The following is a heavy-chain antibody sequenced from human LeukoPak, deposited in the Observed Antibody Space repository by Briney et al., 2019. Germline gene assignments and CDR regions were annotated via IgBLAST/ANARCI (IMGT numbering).Heavy chain of an antibody. V-gene: IGHV3-23*01. D-gene: IGHD2-15*01. CDR1: GFTFSSYA. J-gene: IGHJ4*02. CDR2: ISGSGGST. CDR3: AKDDLGYCSGGSCYYDY. Sequence: QPGGSLRLSCAAYGFTFSSYAMSWVRQAPGKGLEWASAISGSGGSTFYADSVKGRFTISRDNSKNTLYLQMNSLRAEDTAVYYCAKDDLGYCSGGSCYYDYWGQGTLVTVSS.